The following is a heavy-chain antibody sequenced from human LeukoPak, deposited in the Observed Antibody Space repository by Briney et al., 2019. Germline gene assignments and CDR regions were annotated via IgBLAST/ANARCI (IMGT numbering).Heavy chain of an antibody. Sequence: ASVKVSCKASGYTFTSYPMNWVRQAPGQGLEWMGWINTNTGNPTYAQGFTGRFVFSLDTSVSTAYLQISSLKAEDTAVYYCARSIAAAGPNAADFDYWGQGTLVTVSS. D-gene: IGHD6-13*01. CDR2: INTNTGNP. CDR1: GYTFTSYP. V-gene: IGHV7-4-1*02. CDR3: ARSIAAAGPNAADFDY. J-gene: IGHJ4*02.